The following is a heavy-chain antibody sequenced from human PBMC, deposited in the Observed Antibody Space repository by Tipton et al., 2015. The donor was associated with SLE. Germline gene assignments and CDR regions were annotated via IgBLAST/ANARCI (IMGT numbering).Heavy chain of an antibody. V-gene: IGHV4-61*02. D-gene: IGHD7-27*01. CDR1: GGSISSGGYY. J-gene: IGHJ4*02. Sequence: TLSLTCPVSGGSISSGGYYWSWIRQPAGKGLEWIGRIYTSGSTNYNPSLKSRVTISVDTSKNQFSLKLRPVTAADTAVYYCASLTGGLDYWGQGTLVTVSS. CDR2: IYTSGST. CDR3: ASLTGGLDY.